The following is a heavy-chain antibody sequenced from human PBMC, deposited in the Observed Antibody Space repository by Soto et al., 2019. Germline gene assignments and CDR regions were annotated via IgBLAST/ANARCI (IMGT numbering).Heavy chain of an antibody. D-gene: IGHD5-12*01. V-gene: IGHV3-13*01. CDR3: ARGGGARRYYYYYCMDG. CDR2: IGTAGDT. Sequence: GGSLRLSCAASGFTFSSYDMHWVRQATGKGLEWVSAIGTAGDTYYPGSVKCRFTISRENAKNSLYLQMNNLRAGQTAVDYCARGGGARRYYYYYCMDGWRRGTTVSVSS. CDR1: GFTFSSYD. J-gene: IGHJ6*02.